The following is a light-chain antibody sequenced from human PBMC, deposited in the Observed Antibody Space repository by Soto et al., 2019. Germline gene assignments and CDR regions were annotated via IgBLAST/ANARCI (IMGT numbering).Light chain of an antibody. CDR1: QSISSW. V-gene: IGKV1-5*03. Sequence: DIQMTQSPSTLSASVGDRVTITCRASQSISSWLAWYQQKPGTAPKLLIYKASTLQTGVPSRFNGSGSGTESTLTISSLQPDDFATYYCQQYNDNWTFGQGTKVDIK. CDR2: KAS. J-gene: IGKJ1*01. CDR3: QQYNDNWT.